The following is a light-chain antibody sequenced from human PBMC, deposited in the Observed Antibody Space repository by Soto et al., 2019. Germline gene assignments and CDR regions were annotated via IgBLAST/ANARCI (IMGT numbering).Light chain of an antibody. V-gene: IGKV3D-20*02. Sequence: EVVLTQSPGTLSLSPGERATLSCRASQSVSGSDLAWYQQKPGQAPRLLIYGASSRATGIPDRFSGSGSGTDFTLIISSLEPEDFAVYYCQQRANWPLTFGGGTKV. CDR3: QQRANWPLT. CDR1: QSVSGSD. J-gene: IGKJ4*01. CDR2: GAS.